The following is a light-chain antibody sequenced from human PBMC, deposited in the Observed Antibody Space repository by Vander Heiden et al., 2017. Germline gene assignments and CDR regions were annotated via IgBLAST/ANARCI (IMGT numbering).Light chain of an antibody. CDR2: RDS. V-gene: IGLV1-47*01. Sequence: QSVLTQPPSASGTPGQRVTISCSGNSSNIGSNYVYWYQQIPGTAPKCLIYRDSQRPSGVPDRFSASKSATSAALAISGLRSEDEATYYCSAWDDSLNGVFFGGGTKVTVL. J-gene: IGLJ2*01. CDR1: SSNIGSNY. CDR3: SAWDDSLNGVF.